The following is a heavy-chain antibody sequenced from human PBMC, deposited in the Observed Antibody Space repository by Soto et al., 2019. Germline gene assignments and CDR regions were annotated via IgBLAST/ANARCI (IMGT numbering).Heavy chain of an antibody. CDR3: ARSDSSCIRGAFYI. D-gene: IGHD3-22*01. J-gene: IGHJ3*02. V-gene: IGHV4-61*01. CDR1: GGSVSSGSYY. CDR2: IYYSGST. Sequence: QVQLQESGPGLVKPSETLSLTCTVSGGSVSSGSYYWSWIRQPPGKGLEWIGYIYYSGSTNYNPSLKSRVTISVDTSKNQFSLKLSSVTAADTSVYYCARSDSSCIRGAFYIWGQGTMVTVSS.